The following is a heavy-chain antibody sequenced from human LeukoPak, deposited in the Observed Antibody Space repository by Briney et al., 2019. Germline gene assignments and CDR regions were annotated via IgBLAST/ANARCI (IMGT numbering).Heavy chain of an antibody. CDR1: GGSISSGDYY. Sequence: SQTLSLTCTVSGGSISSGDYYWSWIRQPPGKGLEWIGYIYYSGSTNYNPSLKSRVTISVDTSKNQFSLKLSSVTAADTAVYYCAYSTTRGYSYGEWGQGTLVTVSS. CDR2: IYYSGST. J-gene: IGHJ4*02. D-gene: IGHD5-18*01. CDR3: AYSTTRGYSYGE. V-gene: IGHV4-61*08.